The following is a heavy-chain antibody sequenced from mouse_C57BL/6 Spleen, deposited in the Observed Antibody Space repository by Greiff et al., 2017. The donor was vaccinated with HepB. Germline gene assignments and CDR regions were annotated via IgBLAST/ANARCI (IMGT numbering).Heavy chain of an antibody. CDR2: INPNNGGT. V-gene: IGHV1-26*01. CDR1: GYTFTDYY. CDR3: ARWELSSSMDY. D-gene: IGHD2-1*01. J-gene: IGHJ4*01. Sequence: VQLQQSGPELVKPGASVKISCKASGYTFTDYYMNWVKQSHGKSLEWIGDINPNNGGTSYNQKFKGKATLTVDKSSSTAYMELRSLTSEDSAVYYCARWELSSSMDYWGQGTSVTVSS.